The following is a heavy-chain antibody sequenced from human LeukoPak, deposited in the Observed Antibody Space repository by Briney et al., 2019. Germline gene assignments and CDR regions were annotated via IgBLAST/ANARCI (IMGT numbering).Heavy chain of an antibody. D-gene: IGHD3-22*01. CDR1: GGSIRTHY. CDR3: ARDADGYLDY. Sequence: SETLSLTCTVSGGSIRTHYWGWIRQPPGKGLEWIAYIYQSGNTNYNPSLQSRVTMSVDTSKNQFSLKLSSVTTADTAVYYCARDADGYLDYWGQGTLVTVSS. CDR2: IYQSGNT. V-gene: IGHV4-59*11. J-gene: IGHJ4*02.